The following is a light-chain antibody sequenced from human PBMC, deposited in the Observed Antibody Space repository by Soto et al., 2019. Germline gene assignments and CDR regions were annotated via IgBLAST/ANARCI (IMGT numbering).Light chain of an antibody. CDR3: QQYGSSPLT. V-gene: IGKV3-20*01. CDR2: GAS. J-gene: IGKJ4*01. CDR1: QSVSSSY. Sequence: EIVLTQSPGTLSLSPGERATLSCRASQSVSSSYLAWYQQKPGQAPRLLIYGASSRATGIPDRFSGSGSGTDFTLPISRLEPEEFAVYYCQQYGSSPLTFGEGTKVEIK.